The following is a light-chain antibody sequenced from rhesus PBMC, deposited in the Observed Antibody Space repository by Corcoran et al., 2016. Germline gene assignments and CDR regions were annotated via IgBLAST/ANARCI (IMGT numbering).Light chain of an antibody. V-gene: IGKV3-53*01. CDR2: GAS. J-gene: IGKJ2*01. CDR3: QKYSSSPYS. Sequence: QVILTQSPATLSLSPGERATLSCRASQSVGSSLAWYQQKPGQAPRLLIYGASSRATGIPYRCSGSGSGTEFTRTISSLEPEDFAVYYCQKYSSSPYSFGQGTKVEIK. CDR1: QSVGSS.